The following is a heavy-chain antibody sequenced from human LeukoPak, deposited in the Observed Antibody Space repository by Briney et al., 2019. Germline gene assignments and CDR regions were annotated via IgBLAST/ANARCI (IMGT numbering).Heavy chain of an antibody. J-gene: IGHJ5*02. CDR2: IYYSGST. CDR1: GGSISSGGYY. CDR3: ARGRGWLTNWFDP. D-gene: IGHD5-24*01. V-gene: IGHV4-31*11. Sequence: PSQTLSLTCAVSGGSISSGGYYWSWIRQHPGKGLEWIGYIYYSGSTYYNPSLKSRVTISVDTSKNQFSPKLSSVTAADTAVYYCARGRGWLTNWFDPWGQGTLVTVSS.